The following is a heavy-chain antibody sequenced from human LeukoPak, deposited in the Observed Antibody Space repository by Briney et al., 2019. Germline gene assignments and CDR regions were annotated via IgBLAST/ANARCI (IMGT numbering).Heavy chain of an antibody. Sequence: GGSLRLSCAASGFTFSSYAMSWVRQAPGKGLEWVSATSGSGGSTYYADSVKGRFTISRDNSKNTLYLQMNSLRAEDTAVYYCTKGGDIVVVVAATPTPFDYWGQGTLVTVSS. CDR3: TKGGDIVVVVAATPTPFDY. D-gene: IGHD2-15*01. CDR2: TSGSGGST. CDR1: GFTFSSYA. V-gene: IGHV3-23*01. J-gene: IGHJ4*02.